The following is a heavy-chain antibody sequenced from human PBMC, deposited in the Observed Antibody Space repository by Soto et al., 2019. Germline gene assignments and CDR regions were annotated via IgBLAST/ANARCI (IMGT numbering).Heavy chain of an antibody. Sequence: SETLCLTCAVYGGSFSGYYWTWIRQPPGTGLEWIGEINHSGSTNYNPSLKSRVTISVDMSKNQFSLKLRSVTAADTAVYYCGRANDILTGFYSNFDSCGQGTLVTVSS. CDR2: INHSGST. J-gene: IGHJ4*02. CDR1: GGSFSGYY. D-gene: IGHD3-9*01. CDR3: GRANDILTGFYSNFDS. V-gene: IGHV4-34*01.